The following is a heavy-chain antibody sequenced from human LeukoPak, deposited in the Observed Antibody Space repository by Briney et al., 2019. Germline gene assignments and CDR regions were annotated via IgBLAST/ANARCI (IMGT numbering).Heavy chain of an antibody. J-gene: IGHJ4*02. Sequence: ASETLSLTCAVYGGSFSGYYWSWIRQPPGEGLEWIGEINHSGSTNYNPSLKSRVTISVDTSKNQFSLKLSSVTAADTAVYYCARARGYSGYDVWGQGTLVTVSS. D-gene: IGHD5-12*01. CDR2: INHSGST. CDR3: ARARGYSGYDV. CDR1: GGSFSGYY. V-gene: IGHV4-34*01.